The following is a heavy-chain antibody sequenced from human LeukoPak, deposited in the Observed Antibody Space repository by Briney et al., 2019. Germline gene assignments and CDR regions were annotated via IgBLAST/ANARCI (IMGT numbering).Heavy chain of an antibody. V-gene: IGHV3-7*03. CDR1: GFSFTSQG. Sequence: PGRSLRLSCAASGFSFTSQGMHWVRQAPGKGLEWVANINRDGSERYYVDSVKGRFTISRDDAKSSLYLQMNSLRAEDTAVYYCARRNAMDVWGQGTTVIVFS. CDR3: ARRNAMDV. CDR2: INRDGSER. J-gene: IGHJ6*02.